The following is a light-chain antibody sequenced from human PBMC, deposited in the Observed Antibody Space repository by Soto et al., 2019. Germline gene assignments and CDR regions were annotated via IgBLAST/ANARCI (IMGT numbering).Light chain of an antibody. CDR2: DTS. CDR3: QQRSNWPPVT. Sequence: EIVLTQSPATLSLSPGERATLSCRASQSISGFLAWYQQKPGQAPRLLIFDTSNRATGIPARFSGSGSGTDFTLTISSLQTEDFAVYYCQQRSNWPPVTFGQGTRLEIK. J-gene: IGKJ5*01. CDR1: QSISGF. V-gene: IGKV3-11*01.